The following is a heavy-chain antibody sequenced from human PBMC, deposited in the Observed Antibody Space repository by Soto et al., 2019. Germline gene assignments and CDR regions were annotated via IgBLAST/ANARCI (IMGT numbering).Heavy chain of an antibody. CDR2: IRSKAYGGTT. J-gene: IGHJ6*02. CDR1: GFTFGDYA. V-gene: IGHV3-49*03. D-gene: IGHD6-13*01. CDR3: TRGTAAAGQGPYYYYGMDV. Sequence: GGSLRLSCTASGFTFGDYAMSWLRQAPGKGLEWVGFIRSKAYGGTTEYAASVKGRFTISRDDSKSIAYLQMNSLKTEDTAVYYCTRGTAAAGQGPYYYYGMDVWGQGTTVTVSS.